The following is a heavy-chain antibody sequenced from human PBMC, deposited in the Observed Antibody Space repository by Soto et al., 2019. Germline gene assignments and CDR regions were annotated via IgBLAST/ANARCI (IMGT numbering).Heavy chain of an antibody. V-gene: IGHV1-3*01. D-gene: IGHD3-16*02. J-gene: IGHJ4*02. Sequence: ASVEVSWTACGDRLNSCAMHWVRQAPGQRLEWMGWINAGNGNTKYSQKFQGRVTITRDTSASTAYMELSSLRSEDTAVYYCARDTDYVWGSYRYDYWCQGTLVTVSS. CDR1: GDRLNSCA. CDR2: INAGNGNT. CDR3: ARDTDYVWGSYRYDY.